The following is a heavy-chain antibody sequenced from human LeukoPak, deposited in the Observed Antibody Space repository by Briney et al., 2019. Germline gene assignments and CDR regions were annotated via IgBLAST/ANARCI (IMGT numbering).Heavy chain of an antibody. V-gene: IGHV1-18*01. Sequence: ASVKVSCKASGYTFTSYGISWVRQAPGQGLEWMGWISAYNGNTNYAQKLQGRVTMTRDTSISTAYMELSRLRSDDTAVYYCARDLRYSSGWYWFDPWGQGTLVTVSS. J-gene: IGHJ5*02. D-gene: IGHD6-19*01. CDR3: ARDLRYSSGWYWFDP. CDR2: ISAYNGNT. CDR1: GYTFTSYG.